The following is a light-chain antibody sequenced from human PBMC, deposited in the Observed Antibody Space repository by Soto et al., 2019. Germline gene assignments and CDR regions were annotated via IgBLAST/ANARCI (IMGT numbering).Light chain of an antibody. J-gene: IGLJ2*01. Sequence: QSALTQPASVSGSPGQSITISCTGTSSDVGGYNYVSWYQQHPGKAPKLMIYEVSNRPSGASNRFSGSKSGNTASLTISGAQAEEGADYYCSSYTSSSTVVFGGGTKVTVL. CDR3: SSYTSSSTVV. CDR2: EVS. V-gene: IGLV2-14*01. CDR1: SSDVGGYNY.